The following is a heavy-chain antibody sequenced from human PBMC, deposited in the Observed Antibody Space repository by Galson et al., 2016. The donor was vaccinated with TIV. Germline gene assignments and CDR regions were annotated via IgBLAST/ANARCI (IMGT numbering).Heavy chain of an antibody. D-gene: IGHD1-26*01. CDR2: IYYSGST. CDR1: GGSISNGGYY. CDR3: ARWADSGSYYEYFQH. Sequence: TLSLTRNVSGGSISNGGYYWSWIRQHPGKGLEWIGNIYYSGSTDYNPSLKSRVAISVDTSKNQFSLRLSSVTAADTAMYYCARWADSGSYYEYFQHWGQGTLVTVSS. V-gene: IGHV4-31*03. J-gene: IGHJ1*01.